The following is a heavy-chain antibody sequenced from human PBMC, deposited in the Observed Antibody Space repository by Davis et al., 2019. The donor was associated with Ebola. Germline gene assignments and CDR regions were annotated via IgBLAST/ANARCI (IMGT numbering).Heavy chain of an antibody. J-gene: IGHJ4*02. CDR2: ISYDGSNK. Sequence: GESLKISCAASGFTFSSYAMHWVRQAPGKGLEWVAVISYDGSNKYYADSVKGRFTISRDNSKNTLYLQMNSLRAEDTAVYYCARDPQQLGNFDYWGQGTLVTVSS. V-gene: IGHV3-30-3*01. CDR3: ARDPQQLGNFDY. D-gene: IGHD6-13*01. CDR1: GFTFSSYA.